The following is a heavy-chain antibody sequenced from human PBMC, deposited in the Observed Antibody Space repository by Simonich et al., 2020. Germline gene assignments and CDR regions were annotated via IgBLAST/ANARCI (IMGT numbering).Heavy chain of an antibody. CDR1: GYTFTGYY. V-gene: IGHV1-2*02. D-gene: IGHD2-21*01. CDR2: INPNSGGT. J-gene: IGHJ3*02. Sequence: QVQLVQSGAEVKKPVASVKGSCKASGYTFTGYYMHWVRQSPGQWLEWMGWINPNSGGTNYAQKFQGMVTMNRDTSISTAYMELGRLRSDDTAVYYCARNGLVGILKAFDIWGQGTMVTVSS. CDR3: ARNGLVGILKAFDI.